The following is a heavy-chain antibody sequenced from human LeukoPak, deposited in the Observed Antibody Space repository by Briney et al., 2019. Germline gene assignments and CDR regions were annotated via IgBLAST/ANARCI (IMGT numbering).Heavy chain of an antibody. D-gene: IGHD6-13*01. J-gene: IGHJ4*02. CDR2: IKSKTDGGTT. V-gene: IGHV3-15*01. Sequence: GGSLRLSCAASGFTFSSYEMNWVRQAPGKGLEWVGRIKSKTDGGTTDYAAPVKGRFTISRDDSKNTLYLQMNSLKTEDTAVYYCTTVPPYSSSSLYFDYWGQGTLVTVSS. CDR3: TTVPPYSSSSLYFDY. CDR1: GFTFSSYE.